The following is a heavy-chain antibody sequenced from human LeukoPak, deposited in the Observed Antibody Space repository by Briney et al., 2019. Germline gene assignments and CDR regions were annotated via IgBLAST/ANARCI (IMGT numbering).Heavy chain of an antibody. D-gene: IGHD3-22*01. Sequence: GGSLRLSCAASGFTFSSYEMNWVRQAPGKGLEWVSYISGSDSTIYYADSVKGRFTISRDNAKNSLDLQMDSLRAEDTAVYYCARDGYFYASSGYYYVHYFDNWGQGTLVTVSS. V-gene: IGHV3-48*03. CDR3: ARDGYFYASSGYYYVHYFDN. CDR2: ISGSDSTI. CDR1: GFTFSSYE. J-gene: IGHJ4*02.